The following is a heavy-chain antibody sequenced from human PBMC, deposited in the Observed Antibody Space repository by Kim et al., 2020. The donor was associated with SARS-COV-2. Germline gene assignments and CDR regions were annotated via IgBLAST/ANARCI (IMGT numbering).Heavy chain of an antibody. D-gene: IGHD2-2*01. CDR2: IYHSGST. V-gene: IGHV4-38-2*02. Sequence: SETLSLTCTVSGYSISSGYYWGWIRQPPGKGLEWIGSIYHSGSTYYNPSLKSRVTISVDTSKNQFSLKLSSVTAADTAVYYCARSRCSSTSCSGNYDYWG. J-gene: IGHJ4*01. CDR1: GYSISSGYY. CDR3: ARSRCSSTSCSGNYDY.